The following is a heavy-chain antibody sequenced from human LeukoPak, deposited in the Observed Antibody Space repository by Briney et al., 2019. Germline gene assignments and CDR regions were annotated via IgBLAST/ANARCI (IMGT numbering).Heavy chain of an antibody. D-gene: IGHD1-26*01. CDR3: AKRGATRTIDY. Sequence: GGSLRLSCAASGFTFSSYGMHWVRQAPGKGLEWVAVISGGGTGTYYADSVRGRLTISRDNSKNTLYLQMNSLRVEDTAVYYCAKRGATRTIDYWGQGTLVTVSS. CDR1: GFTFSSYG. V-gene: IGHV3-NL1*01. J-gene: IGHJ4*02. CDR2: ISGGGTGT.